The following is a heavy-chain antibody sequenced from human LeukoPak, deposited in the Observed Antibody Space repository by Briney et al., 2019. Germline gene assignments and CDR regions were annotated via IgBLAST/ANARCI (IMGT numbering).Heavy chain of an antibody. CDR3: ARDPVGVITTVYYFDY. Sequence: PGGSLRLSCAASVFTFSSYEMNWVRQAPGKGLEWVSYISSSGSTIYYADSVKGRFTISRDNAKNSLYLQMNRLRAEDTAVYYCARDPVGVITTVYYFDYWGQGTLVTVSS. CDR1: VFTFSSYE. V-gene: IGHV3-48*03. J-gene: IGHJ4*02. D-gene: IGHD3-22*01. CDR2: ISSSGSTI.